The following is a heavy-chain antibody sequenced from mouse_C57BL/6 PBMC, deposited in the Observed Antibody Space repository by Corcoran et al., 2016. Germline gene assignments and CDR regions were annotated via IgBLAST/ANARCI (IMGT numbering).Heavy chain of an antibody. CDR3: VRSGGKGAMDY. Sequence: QIQLVQSGPELKKPGETVKISCKASGYIFTTYGMSWVKQTPGKGLKWMGWINTYSGVPTYADDFKGRFAFSLETSASTAYLQINNLKNEDTATYFCVRSGGKGAMDYWGQGTSVTVSS. CDR1: GYIFTTYG. V-gene: IGHV9-3*01. J-gene: IGHJ4*01. D-gene: IGHD1-1*02. CDR2: INTYSGVP.